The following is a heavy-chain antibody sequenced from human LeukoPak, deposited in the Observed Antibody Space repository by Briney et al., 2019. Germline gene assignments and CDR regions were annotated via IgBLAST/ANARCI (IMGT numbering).Heavy chain of an antibody. J-gene: IGHJ6*02. V-gene: IGHV3-23*01. CDR3: VKDLSSGYYPRYGMDV. CDR2: ISGSGGST. Sequence: GGSLRLSCAASGFTFSSSAMSWFRQAPGKGLEWVSTISGSGGSTYYADSVKGRFTISRDNSKNTLYLQMNSLRAEDTAVYYCVKDLSSGYYPRYGMDVWGQGTTVTVSS. CDR1: GFTFSSSA. D-gene: IGHD3-22*01.